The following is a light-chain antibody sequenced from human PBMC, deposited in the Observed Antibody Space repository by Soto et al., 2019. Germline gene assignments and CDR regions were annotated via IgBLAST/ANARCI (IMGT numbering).Light chain of an antibody. CDR2: SNN. J-gene: IGLJ3*02. V-gene: IGLV1-44*01. CDR1: SSNIGSNT. CDR3: AAWDDSLSGPV. Sequence: QSVLTQPPSASGTPGQRVTISCSGSSSNIGSNTVNWYQQLTGTAPKLLIYSNNQRPSGVPDRFSGSKSGTSASLAISGLQSEDEADYYCAAWDDSLSGPVLGGGTKLTVL.